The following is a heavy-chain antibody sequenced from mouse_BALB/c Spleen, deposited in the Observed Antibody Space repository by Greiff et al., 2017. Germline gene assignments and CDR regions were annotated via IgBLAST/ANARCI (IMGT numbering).Heavy chain of an antibody. CDR1: GFTFSSYG. J-gene: IGHJ3*01. D-gene: IGHD2-3*01. CDR3: ARDRGYYEAWFAY. CDR2: INSNGGST. Sequence: EVKVVESGGGLVQPGGSLKLSCAASGFTFSSYGMSWVRQTPDKRLELVATINSNGGSTYYTDSVKGRFTISRDNAKNTLYLQMSSLKSEDTAMYYCARDRGYYEAWFAYWGQGTLVTVSA. V-gene: IGHV5-6-3*01.